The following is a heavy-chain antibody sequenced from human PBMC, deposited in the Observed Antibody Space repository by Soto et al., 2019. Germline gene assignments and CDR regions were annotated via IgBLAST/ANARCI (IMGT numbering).Heavy chain of an antibody. V-gene: IGHV1-69*12. Sequence: QVQPVQSGAEVKKPGSSVKVSCKASVGPFSSYAISWVRQAPGPGLEWMGGIIPIFGTANYAQKFQGRVAITAVESTSTAYREQSSLRSEDTAVYYWARATDYGDYVLETWGQGTLVTVSS. CDR1: VGPFSSYA. J-gene: IGHJ4*02. CDR3: ARATDYGDYVLET. CDR2: IIPIFGTA. D-gene: IGHD4-17*01.